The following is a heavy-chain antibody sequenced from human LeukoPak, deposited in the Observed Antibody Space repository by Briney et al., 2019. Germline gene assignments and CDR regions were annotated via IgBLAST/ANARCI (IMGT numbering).Heavy chain of an antibody. D-gene: IGHD1-26*01. CDR3: AKVRYSGSYYFDY. CDR1: GFTFSSYG. V-gene: IGHV3-30*02. Sequence: GGSLRLSCAASGFTFSSYGIHWVRQAPGKGLEWVAFIRYDGSNKYYADSVKGRFTISRDNSKNTLYLQMNSLRAEDTAVYYCAKVRYSGSYYFDYWGQGTLVTVSS. J-gene: IGHJ4*02. CDR2: IRYDGSNK.